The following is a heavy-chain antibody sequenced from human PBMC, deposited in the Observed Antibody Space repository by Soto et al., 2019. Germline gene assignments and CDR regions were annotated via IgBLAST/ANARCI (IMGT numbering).Heavy chain of an antibody. J-gene: IGHJ5*02. CDR2: IIPIFGTA. CDR1: GGTFSSYA. Sequence: QVQLVQSGAEVKKPGSSVKVSCKASGGTFSSYAISWVRQAPEQGLEWMGGIIPIFGTANYAQKFQGRVTITADKSTSTAYLELSSLRSEDTAVYYCARNMGYCSSTSCYTGGWFDPWGQGTLVTVSS. D-gene: IGHD2-2*02. V-gene: IGHV1-69*06. CDR3: ARNMGYCSSTSCYTGGWFDP.